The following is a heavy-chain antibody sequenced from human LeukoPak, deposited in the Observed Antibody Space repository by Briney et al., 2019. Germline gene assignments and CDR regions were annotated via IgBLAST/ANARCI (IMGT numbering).Heavy chain of an antibody. J-gene: IGHJ6*03. CDR3: ESEQQLDSLLDYYYMDV. Sequence: PSETLSLTFAVYCGSFCGYYWSWIRQPPGKGLEWVGEIKHSGITNYNPSLKSRVAISVDTSKNQFSLKLRSVTAADVAVYYCESEQQLDSLLDYYYMDVWGKGTTVTVSS. CDR1: CGSFCGYY. CDR2: IKHSGIT. D-gene: IGHD6-13*01. V-gene: IGHV4-34*01.